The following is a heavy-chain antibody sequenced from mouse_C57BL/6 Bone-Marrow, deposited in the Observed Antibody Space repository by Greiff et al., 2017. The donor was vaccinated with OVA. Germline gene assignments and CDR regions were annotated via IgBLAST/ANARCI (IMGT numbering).Heavy chain of an antibody. CDR1: GYSFTSYG. Sequence: QVQLQQSGAELARPGASVKLSCKASGYSFTSYGISWVKQRTGQGLEWIGEIYPRSGNTYYNEKFKGKATLTADKSSSTAYMELRSLTSEDSAVYFCARTSWIYYDYDEVAYWGQGTLVTVSA. CDR2: IYPRSGNT. D-gene: IGHD2-4*01. CDR3: ARTSWIYYDYDEVAY. V-gene: IGHV1-81*01. J-gene: IGHJ3*01.